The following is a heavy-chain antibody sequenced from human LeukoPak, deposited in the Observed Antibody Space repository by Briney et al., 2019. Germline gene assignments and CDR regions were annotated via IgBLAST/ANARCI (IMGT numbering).Heavy chain of an antibody. V-gene: IGHV3-30-3*01. Sequence: GRSLRLSCAASGFTFSSYAMHWVRQAPGKGLEWVAVISYDGSNKYYADSVKGRFTISRDNSKNTLYLQMNSLRAEDTAVYYCAKDTSSIAARYFDYWGQGTLVTVSS. CDR3: AKDTSSIAARYFDY. J-gene: IGHJ4*02. CDR2: ISYDGSNK. D-gene: IGHD6-6*01. CDR1: GFTFSSYA.